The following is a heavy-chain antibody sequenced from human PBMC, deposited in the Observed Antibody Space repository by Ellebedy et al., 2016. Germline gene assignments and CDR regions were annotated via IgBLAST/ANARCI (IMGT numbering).Heavy chain of an antibody. J-gene: IGHJ4*02. D-gene: IGHD1-26*01. V-gene: IGHV3-48*04. CDR3: TREAGGSFVDS. Sequence: GGSLRLXXAVSGFTFSSYSFNWIRQAPGKRLEWVSHISSSGSLKFYADSLRDRFTISRDNAKNLLQLQMNSLTAEDTAVYFCTREAGGSFVDSWGQGVLVTVSS. CDR2: ISSSGSLK. CDR1: GFTFSSYS.